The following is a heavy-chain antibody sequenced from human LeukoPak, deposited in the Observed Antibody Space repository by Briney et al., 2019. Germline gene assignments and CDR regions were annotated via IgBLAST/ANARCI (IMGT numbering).Heavy chain of an antibody. Sequence: GESPKISCKGSGYSFTSYWIGWVRQMPGKGLEWMGIIYPGDSDTRYSPSFQGQVTISADKSISTAYLQWSSLKASDTAMYYCARRYNWNDFRFDYWGQGTLVTVSS. D-gene: IGHD1-1*01. CDR1: GYSFTSYW. V-gene: IGHV5-51*01. CDR2: IYPGDSDT. CDR3: ARRYNWNDFRFDY. J-gene: IGHJ4*02.